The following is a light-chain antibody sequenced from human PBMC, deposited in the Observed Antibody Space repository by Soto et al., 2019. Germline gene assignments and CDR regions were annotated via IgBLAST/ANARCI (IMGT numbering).Light chain of an antibody. CDR1: QIVSSSY. CDR3: QQHNQWPPFN. V-gene: IGKV3D-20*02. Sequence: EIVLTQSPVSLSLSPGERATLSCSASQIVSSSYLAWYQQKPGQAPRLLIYGISTRATGIPDRFSGSGSGTDFTLTISRLEPEDFAVYYCQQHNQWPPFNFGGGTKVDIK. J-gene: IGKJ4*01. CDR2: GIS.